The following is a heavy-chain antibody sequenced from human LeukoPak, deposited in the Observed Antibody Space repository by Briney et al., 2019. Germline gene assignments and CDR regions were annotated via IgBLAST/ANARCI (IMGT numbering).Heavy chain of an antibody. CDR3: ARAAADRNSWYYFVY. Sequence: SQTLSPTCTVSGDSISSGDHYWSWIRQPPGKGLEWIGYIHYSGSTYYNPSLKSRVIISVDMSKNQFSLSLNSLTAADSAVYYCARAAADRNSWYYFVYWGQGTLVTVSS. J-gene: IGHJ4*02. D-gene: IGHD2/OR15-2a*01. V-gene: IGHV4-30-4*01. CDR1: GDSISSGDHY. CDR2: IHYSGST.